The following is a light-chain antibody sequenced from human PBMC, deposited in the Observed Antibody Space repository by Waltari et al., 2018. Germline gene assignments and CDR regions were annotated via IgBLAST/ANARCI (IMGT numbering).Light chain of an antibody. CDR1: QSVPTN. Sequence: EIVMAQSPASLSVSPGERAIFHCRASQSVPTNVAWYQQKPGQPPRLLIYGASTRPTDIPARFSGSGSGTEFTLTITSPQSEDVGVYYCHQYNDGPPFNFGQGTKLEIK. V-gene: IGKV3-15*01. CDR2: GAS. CDR3: HQYNDGPPFN. J-gene: IGKJ2*01.